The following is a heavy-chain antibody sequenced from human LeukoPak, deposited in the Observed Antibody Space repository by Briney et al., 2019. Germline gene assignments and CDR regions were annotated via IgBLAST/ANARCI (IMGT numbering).Heavy chain of an antibody. CDR2: IYYSGST. J-gene: IGHJ4*02. Sequence: KPSETLSLTCTVSGGSISSYYWSWIRQPPGKGLEWIGYIYYSGSTNYNPSLKSRVTISVDTSKNQFSLKLSSVTAADTAVYYCARITMVRGATLLDYWGQGTLVTVSS. CDR1: GGSISSYY. CDR3: ARITMVRGATLLDY. V-gene: IGHV4-59*01. D-gene: IGHD3-10*01.